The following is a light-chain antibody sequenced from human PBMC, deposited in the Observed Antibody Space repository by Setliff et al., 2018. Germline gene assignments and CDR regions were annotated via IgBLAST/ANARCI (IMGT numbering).Light chain of an antibody. V-gene: IGLV2-11*01. CDR2: DVT. CDR1: SSVVGGYNY. CDR3: CSYAGSYTSLYV. Sequence: QSVLTQPRSVSGSPGQSVTISCTGTSSVVGGYNYVSWYQQHPGKAPKLMIYDVTKRPSGVPDRFSGSKSGNTASLTISGLQAEDEADYYCCSYAGSYTSLYVFGTGTKV. J-gene: IGLJ1*01.